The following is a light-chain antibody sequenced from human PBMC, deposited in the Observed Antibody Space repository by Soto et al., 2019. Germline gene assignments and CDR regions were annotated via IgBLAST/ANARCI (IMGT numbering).Light chain of an antibody. CDR3: SSYTSSSTLYV. Sequence: QSALTQPVSVSRAAGQAITISCTGTSSDVGGYNYVSWYQQHPGKAPKLMIYDVSNRPSGVSNRFSGSKSGNTASLTISGLQAEDEADYYCSSYTSSSTLYVFGTGTKVTVL. CDR2: DVS. CDR1: SSDVGGYNY. J-gene: IGLJ1*01. V-gene: IGLV2-14*01.